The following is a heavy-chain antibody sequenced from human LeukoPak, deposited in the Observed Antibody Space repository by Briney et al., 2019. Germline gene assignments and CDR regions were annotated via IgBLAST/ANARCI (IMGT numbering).Heavy chain of an antibody. V-gene: IGHV3-23*01. CDR3: AKDRKGIAAAGYFDY. CDR1: GFTFSSYA. D-gene: IGHD6-13*01. J-gene: IGHJ4*02. Sequence: GGSLRLSCAASGFTFSSYAMSWVRQAPGKGLELVSAISGSGGSTYYADSVKGRFTVSRDNSKNTLYLQMNSLRAEDTAVYYCAKDRKGIAAAGYFDYWGQGTLVTVSS. CDR2: ISGSGGST.